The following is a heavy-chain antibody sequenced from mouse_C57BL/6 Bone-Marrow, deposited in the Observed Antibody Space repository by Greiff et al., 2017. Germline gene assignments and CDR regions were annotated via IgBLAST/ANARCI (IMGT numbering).Heavy chain of an antibody. CDR1: GYTFTSYW. D-gene: IGHD2-3*01. CDR3: ARSDDGYYYFDY. J-gene: IGHJ2*01. Sequence: QVQLQQSGAELAKPGASVKMSCKASGYTFTSYWMHWVKQRPGQGLEWIGYINPSTGYTEYNQKFKDKATFTADKSSSTAYMQLSSLTAEDSAVYYCARSDDGYYYFDYWGQGTTLTVSS. V-gene: IGHV1-7*01. CDR2: INPSTGYT.